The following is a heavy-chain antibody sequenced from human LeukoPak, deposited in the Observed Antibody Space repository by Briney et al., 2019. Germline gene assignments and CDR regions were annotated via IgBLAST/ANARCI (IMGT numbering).Heavy chain of an antibody. CDR2: INSDGSST. CDR3: ARGRYDILTGHYYFDY. D-gene: IGHD3-9*01. J-gene: IGHJ4*02. Sequence: GGSLRLSCAASGFTFSSHWMHWVRQAPGKGLVCVSRINSDGSSTIYADSVKGRFTISRDNAKNTLYLQMNSLRAEDTAVYYCARGRYDILTGHYYFDYWGQGTLVTVSS. CDR1: GFTFSSHW. V-gene: IGHV3-74*01.